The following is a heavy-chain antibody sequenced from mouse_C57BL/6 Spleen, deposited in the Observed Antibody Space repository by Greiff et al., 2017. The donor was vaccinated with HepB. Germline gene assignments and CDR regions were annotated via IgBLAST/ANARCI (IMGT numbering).Heavy chain of an antibody. V-gene: IGHV1-55*01. J-gene: IGHJ3*01. CDR1: GYTFTSYW. Sequence: QVQLQQPGAELVKPGASVKMSCKASGYTFTSYWITWVKQRPGQGLEWIGDIYPGSGSTNYNEKFKSKATLTVDTSSSTAYMQRSSLTSEDSAVYYCARGFTTVVPMAYWGQGTLVTVSA. CDR3: ARGFTTVVPMAY. D-gene: IGHD1-1*01. CDR2: IYPGSGST.